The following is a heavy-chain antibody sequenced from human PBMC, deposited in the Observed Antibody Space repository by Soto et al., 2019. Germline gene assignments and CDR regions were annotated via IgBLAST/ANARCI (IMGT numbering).Heavy chain of an antibody. V-gene: IGHV4-30-2*01. D-gene: IGHD4-17*01. CDR2: IYHSGST. CDR1: GGSISSGGYS. Sequence: SETLSLTCAVSGGSISSGGYSWSWIRQPPGKGLEWIGYIYHSGSTYYNPSLKSRVTISVGRSKNQFSLKLSSVTAADTAVYYCARGGRDGDYFYALDYWGQGTLVTVSS. J-gene: IGHJ4*02. CDR3: ARGGRDGDYFYALDY.